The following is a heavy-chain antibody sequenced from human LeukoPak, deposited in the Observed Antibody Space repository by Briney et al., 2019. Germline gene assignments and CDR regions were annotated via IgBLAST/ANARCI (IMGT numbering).Heavy chain of an antibody. D-gene: IGHD1-26*01. CDR1: GGTFSSYA. CDR3: ARGAYSGSYYGVT. Sequence: ASVKVSCKASGGTFSSYAISWVRQAPGQGLEWMGGIIPIFGTANYAQKFQGRVTMTTDTSTSTAYMELRSLRSDDTAVYYCARGAYSGSYYGVTWGQGTLVTVSS. CDR2: IIPIFGTA. V-gene: IGHV1-69*05. J-gene: IGHJ5*02.